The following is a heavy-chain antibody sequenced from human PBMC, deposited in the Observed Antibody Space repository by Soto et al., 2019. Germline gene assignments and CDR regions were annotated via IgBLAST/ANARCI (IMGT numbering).Heavy chain of an antibody. CDR3: ARARYSVVITLGYYYYGMDV. V-gene: IGHV3-48*02. J-gene: IGHJ6*02. D-gene: IGHD3-22*01. Sequence: VQLVESGGGLVQPGGSLRLSCAASGFTFSSYSMNWVRQAPGKGLEWVSYISSSSSTIYYADSVKGRFTISRDNAKNSLYLQMNSLRDEDRAVYYCARARYSVVITLGYYYYGMDVWGQGTTVTVSS. CDR2: ISSSSSTI. CDR1: GFTFSSYS.